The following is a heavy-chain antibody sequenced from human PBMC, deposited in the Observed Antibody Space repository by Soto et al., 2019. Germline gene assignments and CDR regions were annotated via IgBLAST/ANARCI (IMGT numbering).Heavy chain of an antibody. V-gene: IGHV4-59*12. CDR3: ARVRTEYAGLDY. CDR2: IYSSGSI. Sequence: SETLSLTCTVSGDSMSSYYWSWIRQPPGKGLEWIGYIYSSGSISYSPSLKSRVTIFVDTSKNQFSLRLTSVTAADTAVYFCARVRTEYAGLDYWGQGTLVTVSS. J-gene: IGHJ4*02. D-gene: IGHD2-2*01. CDR1: GDSMSSYY.